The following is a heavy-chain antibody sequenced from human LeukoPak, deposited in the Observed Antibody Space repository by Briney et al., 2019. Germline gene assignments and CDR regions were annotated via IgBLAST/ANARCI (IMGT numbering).Heavy chain of an antibody. V-gene: IGHV3-7*01. CDR2: IKQDGSEK. CDR3: AKEGY. J-gene: IGHJ4*02. CDR1: GFSFSVNW. Sequence: PGRSLRLSCAASGFSFSVNWMSWVRQAPGKGPEWVASIKQDGSEKYHVASVSGRVTISRDNAKHSLYLQMNSLRAEDTAVYYCAKEGYWGQGTLVTVSS.